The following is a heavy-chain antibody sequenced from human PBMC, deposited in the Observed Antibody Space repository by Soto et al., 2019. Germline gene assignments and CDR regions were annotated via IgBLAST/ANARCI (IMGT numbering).Heavy chain of an antibody. CDR1: GFTFSSYA. Sequence: GGSLRLSCAASGFTFSSYAMHWVRQAPGKGLEWVAVISYDGSNKYYADSVKGRFTISRDNSKNTLYLQMNSLRAEDTAVYYCARDRHSSWLFQPFYGMDVWGQGTTVTVSS. CDR3: ARDRHSSWLFQPFYGMDV. J-gene: IGHJ6*02. D-gene: IGHD6-13*01. CDR2: ISYDGSNK. V-gene: IGHV3-30-3*01.